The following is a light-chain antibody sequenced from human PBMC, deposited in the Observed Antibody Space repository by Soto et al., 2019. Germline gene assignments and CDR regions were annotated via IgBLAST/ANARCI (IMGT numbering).Light chain of an antibody. J-gene: IGKJ4*01. Sequence: VLTQSPAILSLSPGETATLFCRASQSVNNYLACYQQRPGQAPRLVIYDSSRRATGIPARFSASGSGTDCALTISSLEPEDFAVYYGQQRRVWPVTFGGGTKVDIK. CDR3: QQRRVWPVT. CDR2: DSS. V-gene: IGKV3-11*01. CDR1: QSVNNY.